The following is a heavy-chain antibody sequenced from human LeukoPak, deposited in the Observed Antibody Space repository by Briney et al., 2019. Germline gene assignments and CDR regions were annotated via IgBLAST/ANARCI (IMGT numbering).Heavy chain of an antibody. D-gene: IGHD6-19*01. V-gene: IGHV3-15*07. CDR1: GFTFSNAY. CDR2: IKPKTDGETT. J-gene: IGHJ6*02. CDR3: ARDQWLVRSYYYGMDV. Sequence: GGSLRLSCAASGFTFSNAYMNWVRQAPGKGLEWVGRIKPKTDGETTEYAAPVKDRFSISRDDSKSMMYLQMNSLKTEDTAVYYCARDQWLVRSYYYGMDVWGQGTTVTVSS.